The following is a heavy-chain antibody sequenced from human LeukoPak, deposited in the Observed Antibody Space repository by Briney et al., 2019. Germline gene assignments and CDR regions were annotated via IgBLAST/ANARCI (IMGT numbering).Heavy chain of an antibody. Sequence: GGSLRLSCTASGFTFSIYSMNWVRQAPGKGLEWVSSISSSSNYIYYAELVKGRFTISRDNAEKSLYLQMNSLRAEDTALYYCARANGGGDYWGQGTLVTVSS. CDR1: GFTFSIYS. CDR3: ARANGGGDY. D-gene: IGHD4-17*01. J-gene: IGHJ4*02. CDR2: ISSSSNYI. V-gene: IGHV3-21*01.